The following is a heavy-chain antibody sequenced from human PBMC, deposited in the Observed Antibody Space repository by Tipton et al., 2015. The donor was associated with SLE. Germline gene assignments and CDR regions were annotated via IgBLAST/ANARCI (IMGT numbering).Heavy chain of an antibody. V-gene: IGHV4-39*01. Sequence: TLSLTCAVYGGSFSGYYWGWVRQPPGKGLGWIGSIYYSGSTYSNPSLKSRVTISVDTSKNQFSLKLSSVTAAGTAVYYCARQEDIAVAGHFDYWGQGTLVTVSS. CDR3: ARQEDIAVAGHFDY. CDR2: IYYSGST. J-gene: IGHJ4*02. CDR1: GGSFSGYY. D-gene: IGHD6-19*01.